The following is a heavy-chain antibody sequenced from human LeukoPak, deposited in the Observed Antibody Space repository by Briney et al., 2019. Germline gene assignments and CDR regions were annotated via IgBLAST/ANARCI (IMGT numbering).Heavy chain of an antibody. CDR2: IIPIFGTA. V-gene: IGHV1-69*13. CDR3: ARDEGDSSSWSGGYFDY. J-gene: IGHJ4*02. CDR1: GGTFSSYA. D-gene: IGHD6-13*01. Sequence: ASVKVSCKASGGTFSSYAISWVRQAPGQGLEWMGEIIPIFGTANYAQKFQGRVTITADESTSTAYMELSSLRSEDTAVYYCARDEGDSSSWSGGYFDYWGQGTLVTVSS.